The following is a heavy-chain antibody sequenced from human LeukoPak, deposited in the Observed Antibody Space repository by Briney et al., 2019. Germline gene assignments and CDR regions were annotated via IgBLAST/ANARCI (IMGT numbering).Heavy chain of an antibody. CDR1: GYSFTSYW. V-gene: IGHV5-51*01. J-gene: IGHJ5*01. CDR2: IFPDDSDT. Sequence: GGYLKISCKGSGYSFTSYWIAWARQMPGKGLEGMGIIFPDDSDTRYSPSFQGLITISDEKSINTAYLQWSSLKASDTAMYYCARHSDITVSDSWGQGTLVPVSS. CDR3: ARHSDITVSDS. D-gene: IGHD6-19*01.